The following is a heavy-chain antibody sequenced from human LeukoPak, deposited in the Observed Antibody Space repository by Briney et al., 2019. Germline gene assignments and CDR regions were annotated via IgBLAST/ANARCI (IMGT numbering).Heavy chain of an antibody. CDR1: GYTFTAYY. D-gene: IGHD3-10*01. Sequence: VASVKVSCKASGYTFTAYYLHWVRQAPGQGLEWMGWIHPNSGGTNYAQNFQGRVSMTTDTSISTVYMELSRLRSDDTAVYYCARDYYGSGTYYKDYWGRRTLVTVSS. CDR2: IHPNSGGT. J-gene: IGHJ4*02. CDR3: ARDYYGSGTYYKDY. V-gene: IGHV1-2*02.